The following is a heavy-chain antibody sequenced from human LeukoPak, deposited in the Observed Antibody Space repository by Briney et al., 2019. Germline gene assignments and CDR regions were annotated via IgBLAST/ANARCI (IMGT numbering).Heavy chain of an antibody. V-gene: IGHV4-59*12. J-gene: IGHJ5*02. CDR1: GGSISSYY. Sequence: PSETLSLTCTVSGGSISSYYWSWIRQPPGKGLEWIGYIYHSGSTYYNPSLKSRVTISVDRSKNQFSLKLSSVTAADTAAYYCARGYYSNYVSWFDPWGQGTLVTVSS. CDR3: ARGYYSNYVSWFDP. D-gene: IGHD4-11*01. CDR2: IYHSGST.